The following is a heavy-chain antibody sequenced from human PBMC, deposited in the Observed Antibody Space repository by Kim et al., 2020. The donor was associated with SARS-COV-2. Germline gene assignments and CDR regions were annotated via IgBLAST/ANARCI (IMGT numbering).Heavy chain of an antibody. J-gene: IGHJ4*02. CDR3: ATYYDFWSGYYFDY. CDR1: GYTLTELS. CDR2: FDPEDGET. V-gene: IGHV1-24*01. Sequence: ASVKVSCKVSGYTLTELSMHWVRQAPGKGLEWMGGFDPEDGETIYAQKFQDRVTMTEDTSTDTAYMELSSLRSEDTAVYYCATYYDFWSGYYFDYWGQGTLVTVSS. D-gene: IGHD3-3*01.